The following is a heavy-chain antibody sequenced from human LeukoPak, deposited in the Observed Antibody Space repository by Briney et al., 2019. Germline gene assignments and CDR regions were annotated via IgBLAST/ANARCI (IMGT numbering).Heavy chain of an antibody. Sequence: GGPLRLSCAASGFTVSRNYMSWVRQAPGKGLEWVSVYAGGSTNYADSVKGRFTISRDISKNTLYLQMNSLRAEDTAIYFCARGSPIGAWWYFDLWGRGTLVTVSS. J-gene: IGHJ2*01. CDR3: ARGSPIGAWWYFDL. CDR1: GFTVSRNY. V-gene: IGHV3-66*01. CDR2: YAGGST.